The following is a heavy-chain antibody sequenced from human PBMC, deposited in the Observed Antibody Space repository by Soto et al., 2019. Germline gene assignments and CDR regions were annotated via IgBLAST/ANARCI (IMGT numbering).Heavy chain of an antibody. Sequence: SVKVSCKASGYTFTGYGISWVRQAPGQGLEWMGWISAYNGNTNDAQKLQGRVTMTTDTSTSPAYMELRSLRSDDTAVYYCARGWWVYSISSSACYYDRLDVWGQGTTVSGSS. J-gene: IGHJ6*02. CDR3: ARGWWVYSISSSACYYDRLDV. CDR2: ISAYNGNT. CDR1: GYTFTGYG. D-gene: IGHD6-6*01. V-gene: IGHV1-18*04.